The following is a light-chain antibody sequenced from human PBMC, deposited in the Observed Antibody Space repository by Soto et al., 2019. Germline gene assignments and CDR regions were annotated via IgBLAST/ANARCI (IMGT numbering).Light chain of an antibody. J-gene: IGLJ2*01. Sequence: QAVVTQEPSLTVSPGGTVTLTCGSSTGAVTSGHYPFWFQQKAGQAPRTLIYAATNKLSWTPARFSGSLLGGKAALTLSSAQPEDEAEYYCLLSYSGARLFGGGTKLTVL. CDR2: AAT. CDR3: LLSYSGARL. V-gene: IGLV7-46*01. CDR1: TGAVTSGHY.